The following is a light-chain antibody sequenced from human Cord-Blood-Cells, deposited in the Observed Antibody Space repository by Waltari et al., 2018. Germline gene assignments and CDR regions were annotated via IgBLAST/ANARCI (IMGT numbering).Light chain of an antibody. J-gene: IGLJ3*02. CDR2: AGS. V-gene: IGLV2-23*01. CDR1: SSDVGGYNL. Sequence: QSALTQPASVSGSPGQSITISCTGTSSDVGGYNLVSWYQQTPGKAPKLMIYAGSKRPSGVSNRFSGSKSGNTASLTISGLQAEDEADYYCCSYAGSSTLVFGGGTKLTVL. CDR3: CSYAGSSTLV.